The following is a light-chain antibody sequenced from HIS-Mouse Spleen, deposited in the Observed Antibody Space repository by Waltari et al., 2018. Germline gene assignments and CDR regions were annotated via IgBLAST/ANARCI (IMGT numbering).Light chain of an antibody. Sequence: AIRMTQSPSSLSASTGDRVTTTCRASQGISSYLAWYQQKPGKAPKLLIYAASTLQSGVPSRFSGSGSGTDFTLTISCLQSEDFATYYCQQYYSYPRTFGQGTKVEIK. CDR2: AAS. CDR1: QGISSY. CDR3: QQYYSYPRT. J-gene: IGKJ1*01. V-gene: IGKV1-8*01.